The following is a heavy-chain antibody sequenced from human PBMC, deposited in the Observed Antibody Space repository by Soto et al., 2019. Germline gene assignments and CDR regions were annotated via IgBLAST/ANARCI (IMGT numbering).Heavy chain of an antibody. CDR2: IYSGGST. D-gene: IGHD5-18*01. V-gene: IGHV3-53*01. J-gene: IGHJ6*02. CDR1: GFTVSSNY. CDR3: ARGIARHGYSYDYYYYYGMDV. Sequence: GSLRLSCAASGFTVSSNYMSWVRQAPGKGLEWVSVIYSGGSTYYADSVKGRFTISRDNSKNTLYLQMNSLRAEDTAVYYCARGIARHGYSYDYYYYYGMDVWGQGTTVTVSS.